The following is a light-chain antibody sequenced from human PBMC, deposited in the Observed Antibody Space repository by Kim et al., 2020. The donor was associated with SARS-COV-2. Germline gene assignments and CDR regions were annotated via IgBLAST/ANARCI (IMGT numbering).Light chain of an antibody. V-gene: IGKV3-15*01. CDR1: QSVSSN. Sequence: VSPGERATLSCRASQSVSSNVAWYQQKPGQAPRLLIYGASTRATGIPARFSGSGSGTEFTLTISSLQSEDFAVYYCQQYNNWPFTFGGGTKVDIK. J-gene: IGKJ4*01. CDR2: GAS. CDR3: QQYNNWPFT.